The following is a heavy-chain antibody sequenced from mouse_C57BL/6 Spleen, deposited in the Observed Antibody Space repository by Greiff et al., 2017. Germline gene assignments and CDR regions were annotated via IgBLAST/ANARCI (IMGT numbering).Heavy chain of an antibody. V-gene: IGHV1-15*01. D-gene: IGHD1-1*01. CDR3: TRYYGTGWYFGV. CDR1: GYTFTDYE. CDR2: IDPETGGT. J-gene: IGHJ1*03. Sequence: QVQLQQSGAELVRPGASVTLSCKASGYTFTDYEMHWVKQTPVHGLEWIGAIDPETGGTAYNQKFKGKAILTADKSSSTAYMELRSLTSEDSAVYYCTRYYGTGWYFGVWGTGTTVTVSS.